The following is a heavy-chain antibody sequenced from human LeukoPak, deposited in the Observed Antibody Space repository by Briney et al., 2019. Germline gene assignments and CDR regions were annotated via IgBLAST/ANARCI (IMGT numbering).Heavy chain of an antibody. D-gene: IGHD3-22*01. CDR3: ARHLYSHDSSSSSGAFDI. J-gene: IGHJ3*02. Sequence: SETLSLTCTVSGGSIVDHFWNWMRQPPGKGLEWAGYVYYSGATSYNPSPKSRVTMSLDTSKRQFSLKLSSVTAADTAVYYCARHLYSHDSSSSSGAFDIWGQGTTVIVSS. CDR1: GGSIVDHF. V-gene: IGHV4-59*08. CDR2: VYYSGAT.